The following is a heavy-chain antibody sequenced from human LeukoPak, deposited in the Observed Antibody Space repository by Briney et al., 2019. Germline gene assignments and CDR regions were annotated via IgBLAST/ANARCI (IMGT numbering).Heavy chain of an antibody. J-gene: IGHJ3*02. CDR2: IIPIFGTA. CDR3: EREGVVVAESDAFDI. CDR1: GGTFSSYA. Sequence: ASVKVSCKASGGTFSSYAISWVRQAPGQGLEWMGGIIPIFGTANYAQKFQGRVTITADKSTSTAYMELSSLRSEDTAVYYCEREGVVVAESDAFDIWGQGTMVTVSS. V-gene: IGHV1-69*06. D-gene: IGHD2-15*01.